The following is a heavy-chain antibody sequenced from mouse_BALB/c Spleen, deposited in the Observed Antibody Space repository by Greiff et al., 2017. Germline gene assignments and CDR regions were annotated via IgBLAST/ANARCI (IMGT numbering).Heavy chain of an antibody. D-gene: IGHD2-4*01. J-gene: IGHJ4*01. Sequence: QVQLQQSGAELVRPGTSVKISCKASGYTFTNYWLGWVKQRPGHGLEWIGDIYPGGGYTNYNEKFKGKATLTADTSSSTAYMQLSSLTSEDSAVYFCARGGLRSAIDYWGQGTSVTGSS. CDR3: ARGGLRSAIDY. V-gene: IGHV1-63*02. CDR1: GYTFTNYW. CDR2: IYPGGGYT.